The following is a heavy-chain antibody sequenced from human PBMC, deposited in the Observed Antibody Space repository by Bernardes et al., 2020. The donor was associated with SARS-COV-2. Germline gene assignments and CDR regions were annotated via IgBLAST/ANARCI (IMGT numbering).Heavy chain of an antibody. J-gene: IGHJ5*02. V-gene: IGHV1-2*02. CDR3: ARDLVGYSNWFDP. CDR2: INPNNGES. CDR1: GYTFIDYY. D-gene: IGHD5-18*01. Sequence: ASVKVSCKASGYTFIDYYIYWVRQAPGQGPEWMGWINPNNGESNYSQKFQDRVTMTRDTSTSTAYMELTNLRFDDTAMYYCARDLVGYSNWFDPWGQGALVTVS.